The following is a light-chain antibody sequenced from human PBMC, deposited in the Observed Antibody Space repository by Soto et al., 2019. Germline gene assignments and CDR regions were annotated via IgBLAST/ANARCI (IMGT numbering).Light chain of an antibody. V-gene: IGKV4-1*01. CDR1: QSILHSSNNQNY. J-gene: IGKJ2*01. Sequence: DIVMTQSPDSLAVSLGERATINCKSSQSILHSSNNQNYLAWYQQKPGQPPKLLIYWASTRESGVPDRFSGSGSGTDFTLPISSLQAEDVAVYYCQQYYSNTYTFGQGTKLEIK. CDR2: WAS. CDR3: QQYYSNTYT.